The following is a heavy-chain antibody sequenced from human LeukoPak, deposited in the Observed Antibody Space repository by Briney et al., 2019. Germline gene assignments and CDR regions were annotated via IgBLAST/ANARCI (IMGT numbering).Heavy chain of an antibody. CDR1: GFDFNTFI. J-gene: IGHJ5*01. CDR2: LRAGGPYGTEK. D-gene: IGHD5-12*01. Sequence: PGGSLRLSCAASGFDFNTFIMHWVRQGPGKGLEWLTFLRAGGPYGTEKFYADSVKGRFTISTDNSKNTLFLQMNSLRPEDTALYYCVKDKHRDGYTYGVYDSWGQGTLITVSS. CDR3: VKDKHRDGYTYGVYDS. V-gene: IGHV3-30*02.